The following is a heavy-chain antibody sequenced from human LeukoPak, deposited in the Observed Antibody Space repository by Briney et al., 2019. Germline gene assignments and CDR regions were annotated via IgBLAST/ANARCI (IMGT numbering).Heavy chain of an antibody. D-gene: IGHD2-21*02. J-gene: IGHJ4*02. V-gene: IGHV4-38-2*01. CDR1: GYSISSGYY. CDR2: IYHSGST. Sequence: PSETLSLTCAVSGYSISSGYYWGWIRQPPGKGLEWIGSIYHSGSTYYNPSLKSRVIMSIDTSKNRFSLKVNSVTATDTAVYYCAKTVWSRLAAGLDSWGQGTLVTVSS. CDR3: AKTVWSRLAAGLDS.